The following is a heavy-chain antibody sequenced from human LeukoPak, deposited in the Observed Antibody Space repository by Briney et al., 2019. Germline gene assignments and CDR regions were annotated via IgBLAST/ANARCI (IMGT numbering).Heavy chain of an antibody. D-gene: IGHD5-24*01. CDR2: ISYDGSNK. CDR3: AREEMATTSFGY. J-gene: IGHJ4*02. V-gene: IGHV3-30-3*01. CDR1: GFTFSSYA. Sequence: GGSLRLSCAASGFTFSSYAMHWVRQAPGKGLEWVAVISYDGSNKYYADSVKGRFTISRDNSMNTPYVQMNSLRAEDTAVYYCAREEMATTSFGYWGQGTLVTVSS.